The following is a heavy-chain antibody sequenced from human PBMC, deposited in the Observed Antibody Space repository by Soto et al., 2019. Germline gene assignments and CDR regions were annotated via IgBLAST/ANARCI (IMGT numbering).Heavy chain of an antibody. J-gene: IGHJ4*02. CDR3: ARKHSSSGYSLKEAPFDY. Sequence: QVQLVQSGAEVKKPGSSVKVSCKASGGTFSSYAISWVRQAPGQGLEWMGGIIPIFGTANYAQKFQGRVTITADESTSTAYMELSSRRSEDTAVYYCARKHSSSGYSLKEAPFDYWGQGTLVTVSS. CDR2: IIPIFGTA. CDR1: GGTFSSYA. V-gene: IGHV1-69*01. D-gene: IGHD6-13*01.